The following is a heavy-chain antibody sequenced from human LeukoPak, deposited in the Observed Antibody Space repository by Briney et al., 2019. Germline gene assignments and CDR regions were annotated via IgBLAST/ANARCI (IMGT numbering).Heavy chain of an antibody. V-gene: IGHV3-11*01. CDR2: ISSSGSTI. CDR1: GFTFSDYY. CDR3: GRGSQFCNSISCSFAD. Sequence: GGSLRLSCAASGFTFSDYYMTWIRQAPGKGLEWVSYISSSGSTIYYADSVKGRFTISRDNAKNSLFLQMDSLRAEDTAVYYCGRGSQFCNSISCSFADCGQGALVTVSS. J-gene: IGHJ4*02. D-gene: IGHD2-2*01.